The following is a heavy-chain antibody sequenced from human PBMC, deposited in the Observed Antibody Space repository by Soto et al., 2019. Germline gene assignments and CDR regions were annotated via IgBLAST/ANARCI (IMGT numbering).Heavy chain of an antibody. CDR3: ARGEYYDFWSGYYKGDAFDI. Sequence: TSAKFSCKASGYTFTSYGISWVRQAPGQRLEWMGWINAGNGNTKYSQKFQGRVTITRDTSASTAYMELSSLRSEDTAVYYCARGEYYDFWSGYYKGDAFDIWGQGTMVTVSS. J-gene: IGHJ3*02. D-gene: IGHD3-3*01. CDR1: GYTFTSYG. CDR2: INAGNGNT. V-gene: IGHV1-3*01.